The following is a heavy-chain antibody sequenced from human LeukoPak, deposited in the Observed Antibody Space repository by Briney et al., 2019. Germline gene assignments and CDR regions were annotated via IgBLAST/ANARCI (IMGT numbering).Heavy chain of an antibody. J-gene: IGHJ4*02. CDR1: GGSFSGYY. CDR2: INHSGST. D-gene: IGHD3-16*02. CDR3: ASLFYDYVWGSYRPSAGYFDY. Sequence: PSETLSLTCAVYGGSFSGYYWSWIRQPPGKGLEWIGEINHSGSTNYNPSLKSRVTIPVDTSKNQFSLKLSSVTAADTAVYYCASLFYDYVWGSYRPSAGYFDYWGQGTLVTVSS. V-gene: IGHV4-34*01.